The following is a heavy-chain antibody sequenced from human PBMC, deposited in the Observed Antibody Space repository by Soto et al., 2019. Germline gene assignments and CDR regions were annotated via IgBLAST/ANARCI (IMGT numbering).Heavy chain of an antibody. Sequence: QLQLQESGPGLVKPSETLSLTCTVSGCSISSSSYYWGWIRQPPGKGLEWIGSIYYSGSTYYNPSLKSRATTSVDTSKNQCSLKLSSVTAADTAVYYCASPKIAFYNWFDPWGQGTLVTVSS. J-gene: IGHJ5*02. V-gene: IGHV4-39*01. CDR1: GCSISSSSYY. D-gene: IGHD3-3*02. CDR2: IYYSGST. CDR3: ASPKIAFYNWFDP.